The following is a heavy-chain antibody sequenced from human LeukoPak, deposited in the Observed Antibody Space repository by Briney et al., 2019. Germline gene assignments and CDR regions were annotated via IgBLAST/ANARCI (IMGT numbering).Heavy chain of an antibody. D-gene: IGHD3-16*01. CDR1: GYTFTGYY. Sequence: GASVKVSCKASGYTFTGYYMHWARQAPGQGLEWMGWINPNSGGTNYAQKFQGRVTMTRDTSISTAYMELSRLRSDDTAVYYCARDIGLGEFALYYYYMDVWGQGTLVTVSS. CDR2: INPNSGGT. V-gene: IGHV1-2*02. J-gene: IGHJ6*03. CDR3: ARDIGLGEFALYYYYMDV.